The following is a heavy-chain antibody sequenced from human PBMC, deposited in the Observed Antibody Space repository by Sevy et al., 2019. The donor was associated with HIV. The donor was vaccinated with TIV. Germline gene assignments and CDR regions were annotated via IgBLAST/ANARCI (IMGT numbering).Heavy chain of an antibody. V-gene: IGHV3-11*04. CDR1: GFTFSDYY. CDR2: ISSSGGTI. J-gene: IGHJ6*02. D-gene: IGHD2-2*01. Sequence: GGSLRLSCAASGFTFSDYYMNWIRQAPGKGLEWVSYISSSGGTIYYADSVKGRFTISRDNAKNSLYLQMNSLSAEDTAVYYCARDLQHQLDYYYYGMDVWGQGTTVTVSS. CDR3: ARDLQHQLDYYYYGMDV.